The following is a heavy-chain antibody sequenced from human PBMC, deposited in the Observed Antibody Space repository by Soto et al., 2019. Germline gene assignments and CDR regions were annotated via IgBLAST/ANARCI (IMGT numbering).Heavy chain of an antibody. D-gene: IGHD3-22*01. CDR3: AKVGYYDSSGHNWFDP. CDR2: ISGSGGST. CDR1: GFTFSSYV. J-gene: IGHJ5*02. Sequence: GGSLRLSCAVSGFTFSSYVMSWVRQAPGKGLERVSAISGSGGSTYYADSVKGRFTISRDNSKNTLYLQMNSLRADDTAVYYCAKVGYYDSSGHNWFDPWGQGTLVTVSS. V-gene: IGHV3-23*01.